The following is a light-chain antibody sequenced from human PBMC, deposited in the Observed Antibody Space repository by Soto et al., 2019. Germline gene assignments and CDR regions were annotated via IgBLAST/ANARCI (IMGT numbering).Light chain of an antibody. CDR2: GTS. CDR1: QSVSSSY. Sequence: EIVLTQSPASLSLSPGERGTLSCRASQSVSSSYLAWYQQKPGQAPRLLIYGTSVRATGIPDRFSGSGSGKDFTLTISRLEREDFAAYYCHHYGTSPLTFGGGTKVEMK. CDR3: HHYGTSPLT. J-gene: IGKJ4*01. V-gene: IGKV3-20*01.